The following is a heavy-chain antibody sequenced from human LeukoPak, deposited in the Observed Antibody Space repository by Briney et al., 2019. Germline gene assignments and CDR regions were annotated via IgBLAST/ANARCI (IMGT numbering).Heavy chain of an antibody. V-gene: IGHV4-59*08. J-gene: IGHJ5*02. D-gene: IGHD3-9*01. CDR3: ARGYYDILTGYANNWFDP. CDR1: GGSISSYY. Sequence: PSETLSLTCTVSGGSISSYYWSWIRQPPGKGLEWIGYIYYSGSTNYNPSLKSRVTISVDTSKNQFSLKLSSVTAADTAVYYCARGYYDILTGYANNWFDPWSQGTLVTVSS. CDR2: IYYSGST.